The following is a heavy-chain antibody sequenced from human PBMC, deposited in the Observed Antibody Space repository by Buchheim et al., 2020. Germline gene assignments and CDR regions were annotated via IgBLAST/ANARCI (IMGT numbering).Heavy chain of an antibody. CDR3: ARLARGDWGSKGFAWFDP. Sequence: QLQLQESGPGLVKPSETLSLTCTVSGGSISSSSYYWGWIRQPPGKGLEWIGGIYYSGSTYYNPSLKSRVTISVDTSKNQFSLKLSSVTAADTAVYYCARLARGDWGSKGFAWFDPWGQGTL. CDR1: GGSISSSSYY. D-gene: IGHD3-16*01. CDR2: IYYSGST. V-gene: IGHV4-39*01. J-gene: IGHJ5*02.